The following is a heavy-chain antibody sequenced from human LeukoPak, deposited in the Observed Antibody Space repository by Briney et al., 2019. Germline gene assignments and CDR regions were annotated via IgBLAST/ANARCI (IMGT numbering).Heavy chain of an antibody. CDR1: GDSISSYH. D-gene: IGHD2-15*01. CDR3: GRDSGGTVDY. V-gene: IGHV4-59*01. Sequence: SETLSLTCTVSGDSISSYHWSWVRQAPGKGLEWIGYIYYSGSTNYNPSMKRRLTISVDRSKNQFSLGLSSVTAADTAVYYCGRDSGGTVDYWGQGTLVTVSP. CDR2: IYYSGST. J-gene: IGHJ4*02.